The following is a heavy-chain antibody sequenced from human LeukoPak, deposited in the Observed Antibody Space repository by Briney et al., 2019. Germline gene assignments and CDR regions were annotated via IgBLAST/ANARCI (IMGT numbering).Heavy chain of an antibody. Sequence: GGSLRLSCAASGFTFDDYAMHWVRQAPGKGLEWVSLISWDGGSTYYADSVKGRFTISRDNSKNSLYLQMNSLRAEDTALYYCAKEKVRFGEDAWKYFDYWGQGTLVTVSS. CDR3: AKEKVRFGEDAWKYFDY. D-gene: IGHD3-10*01. V-gene: IGHV3-43D*03. CDR1: GFTFDDYA. J-gene: IGHJ4*02. CDR2: ISWDGGST.